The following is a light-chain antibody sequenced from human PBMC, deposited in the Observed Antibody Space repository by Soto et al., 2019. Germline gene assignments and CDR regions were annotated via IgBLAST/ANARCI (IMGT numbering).Light chain of an antibody. CDR1: QTVDSTY. Sequence: EVVLTQSPGSLSLSPGERATLSCRASQTVDSTYLVWSQQKPGQAPRLLIYGASSRATGIPDGFSGSGSGTDFTLTISRLEPADFAVYYCQPYNNWPLTFGGGTKVEIK. J-gene: IGKJ4*01. CDR3: QPYNNWPLT. V-gene: IGKV3-20*01. CDR2: GAS.